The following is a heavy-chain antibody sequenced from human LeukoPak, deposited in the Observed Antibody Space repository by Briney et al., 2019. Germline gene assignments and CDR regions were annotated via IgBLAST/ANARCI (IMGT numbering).Heavy chain of an antibody. CDR3: AKKLGFIPQFDY. Sequence: PGGSLRLSCEVSGFTFSTEAITWVRQAPGKGREWVSSISDSSRTTYYADSVQGRFTISRDNSRNTVYLQMNSLRVEDTAFYYCAKKLGFIPQFDYWSQGTLVAVSS. V-gene: IGHV3-23*01. D-gene: IGHD6-13*01. CDR2: ISDSSRTT. J-gene: IGHJ4*02. CDR1: GFTFSTEA.